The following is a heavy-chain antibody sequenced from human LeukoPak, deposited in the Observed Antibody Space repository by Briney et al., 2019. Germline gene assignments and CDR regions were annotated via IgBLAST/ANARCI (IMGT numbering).Heavy chain of an antibody. J-gene: IGHJ5*02. CDR1: GFTFSSYA. V-gene: IGHV3-30*14. D-gene: IGHD5-24*01. CDR2: ISYDGSNK. CDR3: ARGRGWIDP. Sequence: GGSLRLSCAASGFTFSSYAMHWVRQAPGKGLEWVAVISYDGSNKYYADSVEGRFTISRDNAKNSVYLQMNNLRVEETAVYYCARGRGWIDPWGQGTLVTVSS.